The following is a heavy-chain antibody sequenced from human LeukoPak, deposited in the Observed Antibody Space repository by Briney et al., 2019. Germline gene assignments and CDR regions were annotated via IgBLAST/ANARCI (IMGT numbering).Heavy chain of an antibody. CDR2: IWSSSRYI. D-gene: IGHD6-19*01. CDR1: GFTFSSYS. V-gene: IGHV3-21*01. CDR3: AKALDSSWLVAY. J-gene: IGHJ4*02. Sequence: GGSLRLSCAASGFTFSSYSINWVRQAPGKGLEWVSAIWSSSRYIYYADSVKGRFTISRDNAKNSLYLQVNSLRAEDTAFYYLAKALDSSWLVAYRGQGTLVTVSS.